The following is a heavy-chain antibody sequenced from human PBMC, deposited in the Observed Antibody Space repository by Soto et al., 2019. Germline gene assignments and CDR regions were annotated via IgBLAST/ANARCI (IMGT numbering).Heavy chain of an antibody. V-gene: IGHV3-53*01. CDR1: GFTVSSTY. D-gene: IGHD6-13*01. Sequence: GGSLRLSCAASGFTVSSTYMTWVRQAPGKGLEWVSVIYGGLTTSYADSVKGRFTISRDNSKNTVFLQMNSLRGEDTAVYYCARDRIEAAGTPRFNYYYGMDVWGQGTTVTVSS. CDR3: ARDRIEAAGTPRFNYYYGMDV. J-gene: IGHJ6*02. CDR2: IYGGLTT.